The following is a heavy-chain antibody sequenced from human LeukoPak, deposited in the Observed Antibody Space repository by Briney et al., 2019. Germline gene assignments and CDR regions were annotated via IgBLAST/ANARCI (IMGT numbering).Heavy chain of an antibody. CDR3: ARVHSSPLNWFDP. V-gene: IGHV4-34*01. Sequence: SETLSLTCAVYGGSFSGYYWSWIRQPPGKRLEWIGSIYYSGSTYYNPSLKSRVTISVDTSKNQFSLKLSSVTAADTAVYYCARVHSSPLNWFDPWGQGTLVTVSS. CDR1: GGSFSGYY. CDR2: IYYSGST. J-gene: IGHJ5*02. D-gene: IGHD6-13*01.